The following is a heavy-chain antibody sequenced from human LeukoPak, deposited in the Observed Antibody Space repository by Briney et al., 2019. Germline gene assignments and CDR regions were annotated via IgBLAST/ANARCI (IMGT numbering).Heavy chain of an antibody. CDR2: IYYSGST. CDR3: ARQTYSSSWPPFDY. V-gene: IGHV4-39*01. D-gene: IGHD6-13*01. Sequence: PSETLSLTCTVSGGSISSSSYYWGWIRQPPGKGLEWIGSIYYSGSTYYNPSLKSRVTISVDTSKNQFSLKLSSATAADTAVYYCARQTYSSSWPPFDYWGQGTLVTVSS. J-gene: IGHJ4*02. CDR1: GGSISSSSYY.